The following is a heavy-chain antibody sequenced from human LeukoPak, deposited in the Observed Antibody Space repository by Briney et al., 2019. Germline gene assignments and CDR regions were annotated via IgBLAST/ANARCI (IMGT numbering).Heavy chain of an antibody. V-gene: IGHV3-66*01. J-gene: IGHJ6*02. CDR3: ARDSSSWYYYYYGMDV. Sequence: GGSLRLSFAASGFTVSSNYMSWVRQAPGKGLEWVSVIYSGGSTYYADSVKGRFTISRDNSKNTLYLQMNSLRAEDTAVYYCARDSSSWYYYYYGMDVWGQGTTVTVSS. D-gene: IGHD6-13*01. CDR1: GFTVSSNY. CDR2: IYSGGST.